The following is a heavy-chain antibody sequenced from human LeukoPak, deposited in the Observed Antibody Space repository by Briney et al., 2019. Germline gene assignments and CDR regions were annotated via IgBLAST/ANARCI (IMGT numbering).Heavy chain of an antibody. CDR3: ARGYGGFRVEGRYFHS. V-gene: IGHV4-59*01. CDR1: DGSITNYD. D-gene: IGHD4-23*01. CDR2: VHYSGTA. J-gene: IGHJ4*02. Sequence: PSETLSLTCTVSDGSITNYDWSWVRQPPGKGLEFIGHVHYSGTANYNPSLRSRVTISIDTSKKHFFLKLKSVTAADTAVYYCARGYGGFRVEGRYFHSWGQGTLVTVSS.